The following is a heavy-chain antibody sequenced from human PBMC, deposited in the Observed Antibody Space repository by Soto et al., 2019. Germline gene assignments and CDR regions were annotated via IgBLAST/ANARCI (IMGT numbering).Heavy chain of an antibody. CDR1: GFTFSSYG. CDR2: ISYDGSNK. V-gene: IGHV3-30*18. CDR3: AKFRSLDY. J-gene: IGHJ4*02. Sequence: VQLVESGGGVVQPGRSLRLSCAASGFTFSSYGMHWVRQAPGKGLEWVAVISYDGSNKYYADSVKGRFTISRDNSKNTLYLQMNSLRAEDTAVYYCAKFRSLDYWGQGTLVTVSS.